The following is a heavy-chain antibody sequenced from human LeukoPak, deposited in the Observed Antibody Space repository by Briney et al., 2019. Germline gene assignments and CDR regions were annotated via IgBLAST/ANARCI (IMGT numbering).Heavy chain of an antibody. CDR2: ISGSGGST. CDR1: GFTLSSYA. CDR3: ITDLWDTGNYVTHSFDY. Sequence: PGGSLRLSCAASGFTLSSYAMSWVRQAPWKGLEWVSAISGSGGSTYYADSVKGRFTISRDNSKNTLYLQMNSLKTEDTAVYYCITDLWDTGNYVTHSFDYWGQGTLVTVSS. J-gene: IGHJ4*02. D-gene: IGHD3-16*01. V-gene: IGHV3-23*01.